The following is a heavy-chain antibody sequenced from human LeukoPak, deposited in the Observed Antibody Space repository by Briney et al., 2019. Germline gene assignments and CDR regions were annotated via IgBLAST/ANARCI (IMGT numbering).Heavy chain of an antibody. V-gene: IGHV3-33*01. Sequence: GRSLRLSCAASGFTLSSYGMHWVRQAPGKGLEWVAIIWYDGSNQYYADSVKGRFTISRDNSKNTVYLQMNSLRAEDTAVYYCARAKSTIAARGYFDDWGQGTLVTVSS. CDR3: ARAKSTIAARGYFDD. CDR1: GFTLSSYG. CDR2: IWYDGSNQ. D-gene: IGHD6-6*01. J-gene: IGHJ4*02.